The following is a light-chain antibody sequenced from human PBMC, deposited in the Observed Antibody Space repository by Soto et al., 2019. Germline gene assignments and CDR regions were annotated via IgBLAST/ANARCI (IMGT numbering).Light chain of an antibody. CDR2: STT. CDR3: AAWDDSLNAVL. CDR1: SSNIGSNA. Sequence: QSVLTQPPSASGTPGQRVTISCPGSSSNIGSNAVNWYQQVPGTAPKLLIYSTTQRPSGVPDRFSGSTSGTSASLAISGLQSDDEADYYCAAWDDSLNAVLFGGGTKLTVL. V-gene: IGLV1-44*01. J-gene: IGLJ2*01.